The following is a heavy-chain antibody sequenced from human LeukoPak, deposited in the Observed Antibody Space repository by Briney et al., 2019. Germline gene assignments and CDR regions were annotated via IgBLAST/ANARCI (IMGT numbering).Heavy chain of an antibody. V-gene: IGHV4-34*01. CDR2: INHSGST. J-gene: IGHJ5*02. Sequence: GSLRISCAASGFTFINYGMSWIRQPPGKGLEWIGEINHSGSTNYNPSLKSRVTISVDTSKNQFSLKLSSVTAADTAVYYCARGPPYCSGGSCYYYNWFDPWGQGTLVTVSS. CDR1: GFTFINYG. CDR3: ARGPPYCSGGSCYYYNWFDP. D-gene: IGHD2-15*01.